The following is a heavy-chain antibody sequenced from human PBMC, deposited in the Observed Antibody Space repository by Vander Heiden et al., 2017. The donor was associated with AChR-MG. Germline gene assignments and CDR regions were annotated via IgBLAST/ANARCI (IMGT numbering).Heavy chain of an antibody. CDR3: GRHFDFYDSKDNYYAYGMDV. J-gene: IGHJ6*02. V-gene: IGHV5-51*01. CDR1: GYTFTSPW. Sequence: EVQLVQSGAEVKKPGESLKIYCKGSGYTFTSPWIAWVRQMPGKGLEWMGVIHPGYSNTKYSPSFQGQVTFSADRSMDTAYLQWSSLKASDTAMYFCGRHFDFYDSKDNYYAYGMDVWGQGTTVTVSS. D-gene: IGHD3-22*01. CDR2: IHPGYSNT.